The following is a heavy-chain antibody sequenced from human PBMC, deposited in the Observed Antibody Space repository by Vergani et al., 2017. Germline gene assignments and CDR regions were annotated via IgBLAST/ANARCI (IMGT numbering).Heavy chain of an antibody. Sequence: QVQLQESGPGLVKPSQTLSLTCTVSGASINNDFYYWHWIRQPAGKGLEWIGRIYVSGITDYNSSLQSRVSMSVDTSKNQFSLTLTSVTAADTAVYYCARERYSYGYYYGMDVWGQGP. CDR3: ARERYSYGYYYGMDV. CDR1: GASINNDFYY. J-gene: IGHJ6*02. CDR2: IYVSGIT. V-gene: IGHV4-61*02. D-gene: IGHD5-18*01.